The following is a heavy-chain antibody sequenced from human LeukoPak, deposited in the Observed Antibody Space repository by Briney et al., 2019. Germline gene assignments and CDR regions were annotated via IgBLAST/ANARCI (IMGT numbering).Heavy chain of an antibody. D-gene: IGHD4-17*01. V-gene: IGHV3-30*18. CDR1: GFTFSSYG. CDR3: AKDEATVTTLFDY. J-gene: IGHJ4*02. CDR2: ISYDGSNK. Sequence: QPGRSLRLSCAASGFTFSSYGMHWVRQAPGKGLEWVAVISYDGSNKYYADSVKGRFTISRDNSKNTLYLQMNSLRAEDTAVYYCAKDEATVTTLFDYWGQGTLVTVSS.